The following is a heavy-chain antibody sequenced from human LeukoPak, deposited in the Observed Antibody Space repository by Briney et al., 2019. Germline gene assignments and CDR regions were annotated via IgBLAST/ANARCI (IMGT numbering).Heavy chain of an antibody. D-gene: IGHD3-22*01. CDR3: VRQPPGVYDTTQNWFDP. V-gene: IGHV5-10-1*01. J-gene: IGHJ5*02. CDR2: IAPSDSYT. Sequence: RGESLKISCKVSGYSFPSYWITWVRQVPGKGLEWMGRIAPSDSYTNYNPSFEGHVTMSVEKSITTVYLQWSSLKAPDTAMYYCVRQPPGVYDTTQNWFDPWGQGTLVTVSS. CDR1: GYSFPSYW.